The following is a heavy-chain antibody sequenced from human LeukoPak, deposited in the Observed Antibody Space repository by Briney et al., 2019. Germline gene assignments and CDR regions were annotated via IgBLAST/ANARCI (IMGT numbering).Heavy chain of an antibody. V-gene: IGHV4-59*01. Sequence: SETLSLTCTVSGGSISSYYWSWIRQPPGKGLEWIGYIYYSGSTNYNPSLKSRVTISVDTSKNQFSLKLSSVAAADTAVYYCARVGSGSSGGLIDYWGQGTLVTVSS. CDR1: GGSISSYY. J-gene: IGHJ4*02. D-gene: IGHD6-19*01. CDR3: ARVGSGSSGGLIDY. CDR2: IYYSGST.